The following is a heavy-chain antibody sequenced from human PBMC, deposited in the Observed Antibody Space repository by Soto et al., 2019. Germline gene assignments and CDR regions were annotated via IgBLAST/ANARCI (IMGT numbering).Heavy chain of an antibody. CDR3: ARDLGDCSSTRCFEANWFDP. D-gene: IGHD2-2*01. CDR2: IIPIFGTA. Sequence: QVQLVQSGAEVKKPGSSVKVSCKASGGTFSSYAISWVRQAPGQALEWMGGIIPIFGTANYAQKFQGRVTITADVSTSTAFMELSSLRSEDTAVYYCARDLGDCSSTRCFEANWFDPWGQGTLVTVSS. V-gene: IGHV1-69*01. CDR1: GGTFSSYA. J-gene: IGHJ5*02.